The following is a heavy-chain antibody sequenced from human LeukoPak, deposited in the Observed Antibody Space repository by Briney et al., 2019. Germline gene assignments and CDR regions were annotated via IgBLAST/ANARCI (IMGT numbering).Heavy chain of an antibody. Sequence: PSETLSLTCTVSGGSISSYYWSWIRQPPGKGLEWIGYNYYSGSTNYNPSLKSRVTISVDTSKNQFSLKLSSVTAADTSVYYCARGKSRYYYGSGHPERYFDYWGQGTLVTVSS. CDR1: GGSISSYY. D-gene: IGHD3-10*01. V-gene: IGHV4-59*01. J-gene: IGHJ4*02. CDR3: ARGKSRYYYGSGHPERYFDY. CDR2: NYYSGST.